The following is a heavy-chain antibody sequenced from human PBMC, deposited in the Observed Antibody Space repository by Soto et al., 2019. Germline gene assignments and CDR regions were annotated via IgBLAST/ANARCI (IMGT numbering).Heavy chain of an antibody. D-gene: IGHD2-8*02. J-gene: IGHJ5*02. Sequence: SQTLSLTCAISGDSVSSNTAAWNWIRSSPSRGLEWLGRTYYRSNWRHDYAVSVKSRITVNPDTSKNQFSLNVYSVTAADTAVYYCARHEGWTGPDQWRQGTLVTVSS. CDR3: ARHEGWTGPDQ. CDR2: TYYRSNWRH. CDR1: GDSVSSNTAA. V-gene: IGHV6-1*01.